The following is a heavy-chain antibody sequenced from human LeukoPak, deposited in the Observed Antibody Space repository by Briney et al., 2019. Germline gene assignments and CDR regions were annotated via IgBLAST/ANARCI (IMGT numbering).Heavy chain of an antibody. J-gene: IGHJ6*03. CDR2: IYPGDSDN. V-gene: IGHV5-51*01. CDR1: GYSFTSFW. Sequence: GDSLKISCKGSGYSFTSFWIGWVRQMPGKGLEWMGIIYPGDSDNRYSPSFQGQVTISADQSISTAYLQWSSLKASDTAMYYCARLPFNSSGWSVAYYYYYYMDVCGKGTTVTISS. CDR3: ARLPFNSSGWSVAYYYYYYMDV. D-gene: IGHD6-13*01.